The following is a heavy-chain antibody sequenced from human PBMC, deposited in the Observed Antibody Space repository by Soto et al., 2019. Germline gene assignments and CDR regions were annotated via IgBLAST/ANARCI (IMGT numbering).Heavy chain of an antibody. Sequence: GGSLRLSCAASGFTVSSNYMSWVRQAPGKGLEWVSVIYSGGRTYYADSVKGRFTISRHNSKNTLNLQMNSLRAEDTAVYYCARDLRNFNYYYMDVWGKGITVTVSS. CDR2: IYSGGRT. CDR3: ARDLRNFNYYYMDV. CDR1: GFTVSSNY. D-gene: IGHD4-4*01. V-gene: IGHV3-53*04. J-gene: IGHJ6*03.